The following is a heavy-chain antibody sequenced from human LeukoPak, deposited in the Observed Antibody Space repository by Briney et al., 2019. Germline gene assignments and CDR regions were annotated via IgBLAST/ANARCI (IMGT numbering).Heavy chain of an antibody. V-gene: IGHV3-49*02. J-gene: IGHJ4*02. CDR1: GFTSRSYW. CDR3: TRDSGYCSGGSCYLGY. Sequence: GGSLRLSCAASGFTSRSYWMSWVRQAPGKGLEWVGFIRSKAYGGTTEYAAPVKGRFTISRDDSKSIAYLQMNSLKTEDTAVYYCTRDSGYCSGGSCYLGYWGQGTLVTVSS. CDR2: IRSKAYGGTT. D-gene: IGHD2-15*01.